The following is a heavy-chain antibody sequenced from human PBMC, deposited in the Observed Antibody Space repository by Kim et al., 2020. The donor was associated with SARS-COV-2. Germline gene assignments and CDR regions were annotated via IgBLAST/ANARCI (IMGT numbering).Heavy chain of an antibody. CDR2: TYYRSKWYN. CDR1: GDSVSSNSAA. CDR3: ARVVAATMFDYYYGMDV. D-gene: IGHD3-10*02. V-gene: IGHV6-1*01. Sequence: SQTLSLTCAISGDSVSSNSAAWNWIRQSPSRGPEWLGRTYYRSKWYNDYAVSVKSRITINPDTSKNQFSLQLNSVTPEDTAVYYCARVVAATMFDYYYGMDVWGQGTTVTVSS. J-gene: IGHJ6*02.